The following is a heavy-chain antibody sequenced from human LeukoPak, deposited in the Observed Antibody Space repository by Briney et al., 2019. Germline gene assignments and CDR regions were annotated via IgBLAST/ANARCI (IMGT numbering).Heavy chain of an antibody. CDR3: ARVSRYSGTYAHLDC. CDR2: IYYSGST. J-gene: IGHJ4*02. V-gene: IGHV4-59*01. D-gene: IGHD1-26*01. CDR1: GGSISSYY. Sequence: PSETLSLTCTVSGGSISSYYWSWIRQPPGKGLEWIGYIYYSGSTNYNPSLKSRVTISVDTSKNQFSLKLTSVTAADTAVYYCARVSRYSGTYAHLDCWGQGTLVTVSS.